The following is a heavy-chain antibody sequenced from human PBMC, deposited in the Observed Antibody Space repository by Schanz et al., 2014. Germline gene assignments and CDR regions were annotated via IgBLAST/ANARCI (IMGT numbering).Heavy chain of an antibody. J-gene: IGHJ3*02. CDR1: GFIFRTYG. V-gene: IGHV3-30*02. CDR2: IHYDGTYK. CDR3: AKDRVRGSSWYHAFDI. D-gene: IGHD6-13*01. Sequence: QVHLVESGGGVVQPGGSLRLSCAASGFIFRTYGMHWVRQAPGKGLEWVAFIHYDGTYKYYADSVKGRFTISRDNSENTLYLQMISLRAEDTAVYYCAKDRVRGSSWYHAFDIWGQGTMVTVSS.